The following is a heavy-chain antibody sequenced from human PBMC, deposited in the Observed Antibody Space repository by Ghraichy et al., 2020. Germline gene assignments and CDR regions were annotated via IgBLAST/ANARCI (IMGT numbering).Heavy chain of an antibody. CDR3: NYYDSGGYGPGAVDV. Sequence: ASVKLSCKASGYTFTDFYMHWVRQAPGQGLEWMGWINPNSGGTNYAQKFRGRVTMTRDTSISTAYMELSSLRSDDTAVYYCNYYDSGGYGPGAVDVWGQGTTVTVSS. D-gene: IGHD3-22*01. CDR1: GYTFTDFY. CDR2: INPNSGGT. V-gene: IGHV1-2*02. J-gene: IGHJ3*01.